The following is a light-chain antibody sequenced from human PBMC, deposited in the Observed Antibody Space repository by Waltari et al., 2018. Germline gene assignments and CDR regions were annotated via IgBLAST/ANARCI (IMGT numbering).Light chain of an antibody. CDR1: NLGAKY. V-gene: IGLV3-1*01. CDR3: QAWDSSTVV. J-gene: IGLJ2*01. CDR2: QDR. Sequence: SYELTQPPSVSVSPGQTASITCSGDNLGAKYSCWYQQKPGQSPVLVIYQDRKRPSGSPERFSGSNSGNTATLTISGTQAMDEANYYCQAWDSSTVVFGGGTKLTVL.